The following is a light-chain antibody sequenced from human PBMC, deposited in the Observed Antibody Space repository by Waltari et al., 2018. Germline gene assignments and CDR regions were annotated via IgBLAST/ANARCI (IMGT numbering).Light chain of an antibody. CDR3: AAWDDSLSGWV. CDR2: RNN. J-gene: IGLJ3*02. Sequence: QSVLTQPPSASGTPGQRVTISCSGSSSNIGSNYVYWYQQLPGTAPKLLIYRNNQRPSGVPDLFAGSKSGPSASLAIRGLRSEDEADYYCAAWDDSLSGWVFGGGTKLTVL. CDR1: SSNIGSNY. V-gene: IGLV1-47*01.